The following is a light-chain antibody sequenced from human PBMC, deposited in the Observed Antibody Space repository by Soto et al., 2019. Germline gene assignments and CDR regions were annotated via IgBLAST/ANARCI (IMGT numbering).Light chain of an antibody. CDR3: SSYTSSGV. Sequence: QSVLTQPASVSGSPVQSITISCTGTSSDVGGYNYVSWYQQHPGKAPKLMIYDVSNRPSGVSNRFSGSKSGNTASLTISGLQAEDEADYYCSSYTSSGVFGTGTKVTVL. V-gene: IGLV2-14*01. J-gene: IGLJ1*01. CDR2: DVS. CDR1: SSDVGGYNY.